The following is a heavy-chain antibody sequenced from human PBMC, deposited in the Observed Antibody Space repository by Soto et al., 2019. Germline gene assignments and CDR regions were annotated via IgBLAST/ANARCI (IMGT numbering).Heavy chain of an antibody. D-gene: IGHD1-26*01. CDR1: GGSVSSGSYY. V-gene: IGHV4-61*01. Sequence: SETLSLTCTVSGGSVSSGSYYWSWIRQPPGKGLEWIGYIYYSGSTNYNPSLKSRVTISVDTSKNQFSLKLSAVTAADTAVYYCARVAIVGATNAPYWGQGTLVTVSS. CDR2: IYYSGST. CDR3: ARVAIVGATNAPY. J-gene: IGHJ4*02.